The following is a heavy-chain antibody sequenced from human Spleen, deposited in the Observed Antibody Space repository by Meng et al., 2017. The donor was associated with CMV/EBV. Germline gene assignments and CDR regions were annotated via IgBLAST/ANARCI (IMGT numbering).Heavy chain of an antibody. Sequence: KISCKASGYPFTSYYIHWVRQAPGQGLEWMGIINPSDGSTSYAQKFQGRVTMTRDTSTSTLYMELSSLRSDDTAMYYCARGYSGSSYWGQGTLVTVSS. D-gene: IGHD1-26*01. CDR1: GYPFTSYY. CDR3: ARGYSGSSY. J-gene: IGHJ4*02. CDR2: INPSDGST. V-gene: IGHV1-46*01.